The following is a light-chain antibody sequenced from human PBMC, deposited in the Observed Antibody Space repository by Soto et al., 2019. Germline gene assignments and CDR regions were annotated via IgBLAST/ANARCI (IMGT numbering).Light chain of an antibody. Sequence: DIQMTQSPSTLSASVGDRVTIPCRASENVNKWLAWFQQKPGKVPKLLIYDATTLQTGVPLRFGGSGSGTVFTLSISSLEPEDFAVYYCQLSQQRSSWPPIAFGQGTLLEIK. CDR1: ENVNKW. CDR3: QLSQQRSSWPPIA. CDR2: DAT. J-gene: IGKJ5*01. V-gene: IGKV1-5*01.